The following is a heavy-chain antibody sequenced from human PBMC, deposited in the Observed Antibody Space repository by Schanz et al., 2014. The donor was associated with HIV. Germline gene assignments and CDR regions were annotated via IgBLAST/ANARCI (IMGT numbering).Heavy chain of an antibody. CDR3: ARARPAGDGGILYFDL. CDR1: GFTFSSYA. V-gene: IGHV3-30-3*01. Sequence: QVQLVESGGGVVQPGRSLRLSCAASGFTFSSYAMHWVRQAPGKGLEWVAVISYDGSNKYYADSVKGRFTISRDNSKTTLYLQMKSLRAEDTDVYDCARARPAGDGGILYFDLWGRGAPVAVSS. CDR2: ISYDGSNK. D-gene: IGHD2-15*01. J-gene: IGHJ2*01.